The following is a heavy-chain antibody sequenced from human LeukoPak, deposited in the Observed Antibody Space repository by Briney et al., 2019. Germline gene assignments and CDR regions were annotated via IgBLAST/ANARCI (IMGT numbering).Heavy chain of an antibody. CDR1: GLTFRNFA. V-gene: IGHV3-23*01. J-gene: IGHJ3*02. Sequence: GGSLRLSCAASGLTFRNFAMSWVRQAPGKGLEWLAVTSGDEDSTHYADSVRGRFVISTDSSKNSLFLQMNSLRADDTAVYYCARRAYNWGAFDIWGQETMVTVSS. CDR2: TSGDEDST. CDR3: ARRAYNWGAFDI. D-gene: IGHD5-24*01.